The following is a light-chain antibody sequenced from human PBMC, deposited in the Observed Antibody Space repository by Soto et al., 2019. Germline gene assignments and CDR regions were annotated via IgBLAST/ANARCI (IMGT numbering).Light chain of an antibody. CDR2: GNN. J-gene: IGLJ1*01. CDR3: QSFDSSLSALYV. Sequence: QAVETQPPSVSGAPGQRVTISCIGATSDVHWYQHLPGTAPKLLIYGNNNRPSGVPDRFSGSKSGTSASLAITGLQAEDEADYYCQSFDSSLSALYVFGTGTKLTVL. CDR1: GATSD. V-gene: IGLV1-40*01.